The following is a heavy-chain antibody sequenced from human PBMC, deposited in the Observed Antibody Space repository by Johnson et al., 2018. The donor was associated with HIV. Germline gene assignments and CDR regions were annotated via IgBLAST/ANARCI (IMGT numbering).Heavy chain of an antibody. D-gene: IGHD1-1*01. CDR2: ISYDGSNK. CDR3: ARSGPNWAFDF. J-gene: IGHJ3*01. V-gene: IGHV3-30*04. CDR1: GFTFNSYA. Sequence: QLVESGGGVVQPGRSLRLSCAASGFTFNSYAMHWVRQAPGKGLEWVAIISYDGSNKYYADSVKGRFTISRDNAKNTMFVQMNSLRAEDTAVYYCARSGPNWAFDFWGQGTMVTVSS.